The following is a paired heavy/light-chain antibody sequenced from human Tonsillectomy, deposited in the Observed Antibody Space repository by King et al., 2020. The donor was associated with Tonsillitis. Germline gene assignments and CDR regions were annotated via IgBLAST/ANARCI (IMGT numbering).Light chain of an antibody. CDR2: QND. Sequence: QSVLTQPPSVSAAPGQKVTISCSGSSSNIENNYVSWYHQLPGRAPKLLISQNDKRPSGIPDRFSGSKSGTSATLGITGLQTGDEADYYCGAWDSSLNFYVFGTGTKV. CDR3: GAWDSSLNFYV. V-gene: IGLV1-51*02. CDR1: SSNIENNY. J-gene: IGLJ1*01.
Heavy chain of an antibody. CDR2: IYHTGST. J-gene: IGHJ6*02. D-gene: IGHD3-10*01. CDR3: ARSVFYFLDV. Sequence: QVQLQESGPGLVKPSGTLSLTCGVSGASVSGSEWWAWVRQSPGKGLEWIAKIYHTGSTDYNPSLRSRATISIDKSKNQVSLRLTSVTAADTAIYYCARSVFYFLDVWGQGTAVNVSS. CDR1: GASVSGSEW. V-gene: IGHV4-4*02.